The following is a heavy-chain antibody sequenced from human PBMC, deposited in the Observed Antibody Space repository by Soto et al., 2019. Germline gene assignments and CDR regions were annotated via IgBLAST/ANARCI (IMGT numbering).Heavy chain of an antibody. CDR3: ATSGNYDILTGYFDFDY. J-gene: IGHJ4*02. Sequence: LEWMGWISAYNGNTNYAQKLQGRVTMTTDTSTSTAYMELRSLRSDDTAVYYCATSGNYDILTGYFDFDYWGQGTLVTVSS. D-gene: IGHD3-9*01. CDR2: ISAYNGNT. V-gene: IGHV1-18*01.